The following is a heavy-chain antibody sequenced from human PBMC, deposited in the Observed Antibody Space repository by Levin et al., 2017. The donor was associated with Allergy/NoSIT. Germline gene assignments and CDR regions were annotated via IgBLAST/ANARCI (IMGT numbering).Heavy chain of an antibody. CDR2: TYYRSKWYN. CDR3: ARGREIAVAGPYFDY. V-gene: IGHV6-1*01. Sequence: SQTLSLTCAISGDSVSSNSAAWNWIRQSPSRGLEWLGRTYYRSKWYNDYAVSVKSRITINPDTFKNQFSLQLNSVTPEDTAVYYCARGREIAVAGPYFDYWGQGTLVTVSS. CDR1: GDSVSSNSAA. D-gene: IGHD6-19*01. J-gene: IGHJ4*02.